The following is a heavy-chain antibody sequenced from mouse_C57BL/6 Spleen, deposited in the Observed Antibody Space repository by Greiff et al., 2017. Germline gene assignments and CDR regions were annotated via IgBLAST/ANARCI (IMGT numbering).Heavy chain of an antibody. CDR2: ILPGSGST. J-gene: IGHJ3*01. D-gene: IGHD1-1*01. Sequence: VKLMESGAELMKPGASVSLSCKATGYSFTGYWIEWVKQRPGHGLEWIGEILPGSGSTNNKEKFKGKATFTADTSSDTAYKQLSSLTTEDSAIYYCASRPYYYGSSYLFADWGQVTLVTVSA. CDR1: GYSFTGYW. V-gene: IGHV1-9*01. CDR3: ASRPYYYGSSYLFAD.